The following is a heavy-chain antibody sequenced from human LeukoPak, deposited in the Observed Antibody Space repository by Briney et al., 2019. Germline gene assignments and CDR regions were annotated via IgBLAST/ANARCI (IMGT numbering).Heavy chain of an antibody. J-gene: IGHJ4*02. Sequence: SETLSLTCTVSGGSISSYYWSWIRQPPGKGLEWIGYIYYSGSTNYNPSLKSRVTISVDTSKNQFSLKLSSVTAADTAVYYCARHPMAGGKTFDYWGQGTLVTVSS. CDR1: GGSISSYY. CDR3: ARHPMAGGKTFDY. V-gene: IGHV4-59*08. D-gene: IGHD2-15*01. CDR2: IYYSGST.